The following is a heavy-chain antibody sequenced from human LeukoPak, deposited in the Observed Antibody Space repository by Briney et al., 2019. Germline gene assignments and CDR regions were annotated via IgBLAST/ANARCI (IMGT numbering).Heavy chain of an antibody. CDR1: GDSISSGSYY. Sequence: PSETLSLTCTVSGDSISSGSYYGSWIRQPAGKGLEWIGRIYSNGDTKFNPSLKSRVTISLDTSKNQFSLKLSSATAADTAVYYCASRHSKQQPYYYYMDIWGKGTTVTVSS. D-gene: IGHD6-13*01. CDR3: ASRHSKQQPYYYYMDI. CDR2: IYSNGDT. J-gene: IGHJ6*03. V-gene: IGHV4-61*02.